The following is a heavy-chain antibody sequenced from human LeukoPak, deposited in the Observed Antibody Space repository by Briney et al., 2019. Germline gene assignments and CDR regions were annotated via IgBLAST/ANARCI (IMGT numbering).Heavy chain of an antibody. CDR3: ARGRYCSADICSGGDAFDI. J-gene: IGHJ3*02. CDR1: GGSINNYY. CDR2: IYTRWST. D-gene: IGHD2-15*01. V-gene: IGHV4-4*07. Sequence: SETLSLTCTVSGGSINNYYWSWIRQPAGKGLEWIGRIYTRWSTNYNPSLKSRVTMSVDTSKNQFSLKLSSVTAADTAVYYRARGRYCSADICSGGDAFDIWGQGTMVSVSS.